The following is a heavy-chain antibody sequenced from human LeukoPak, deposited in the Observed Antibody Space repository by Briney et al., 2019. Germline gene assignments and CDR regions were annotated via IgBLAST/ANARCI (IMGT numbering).Heavy chain of an antibody. CDR2: IYYSGST. V-gene: IGHV4-39*01. Sequence: SETLSLTCTVSGGSISSSSYYWGWIRQPPGKGLEWIGSIYYSGSTYYNPSLKSRVTISVDTSKNQFSLKLSSVTAADTAVYYCARHGGRWLQPLWGQGTLVTVSS. J-gene: IGHJ4*02. CDR3: ARHGGRWLQPL. D-gene: IGHD5-24*01. CDR1: GGSISSSSYY.